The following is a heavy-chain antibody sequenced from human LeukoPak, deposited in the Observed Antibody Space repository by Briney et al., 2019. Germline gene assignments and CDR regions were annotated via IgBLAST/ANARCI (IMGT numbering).Heavy chain of an antibody. CDR1: GYTFTSYG. CDR2: ISAYNGNT. D-gene: IGHD6-13*01. CDR3: ARRQQQPRRDYYGMDV. J-gene: IGHJ6*02. Sequence: ASVKVSCKASGYTFTSYGIGWVRQAPGQGLEWMGWISAYNGNTNYAQKLQGRVIMTTDTSTSTAYMELRSLRSDDTAVYYCARRQQQPRRDYYGMDVWGQGTTVTVSS. V-gene: IGHV1-18*01.